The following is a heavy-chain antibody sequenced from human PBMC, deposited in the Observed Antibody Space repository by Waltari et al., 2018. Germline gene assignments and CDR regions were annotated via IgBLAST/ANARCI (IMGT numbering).Heavy chain of an antibody. D-gene: IGHD3-3*01. V-gene: IGHV4-34*01. CDR3: ARRTIFGVGWFDP. Sequence: QVQLQQWGAGLLKPSETLSLTCAVYGGSFSGYYWSWIRQPPGKGLEWIGEINHSGSTNYNPSLKSRVTISVDTSKNQFSLKLSSVTAADTAVYYCARRTIFGVGWFDPWGQGTLVTVSS. CDR1: GGSFSGYY. CDR2: INHSGST. J-gene: IGHJ5*02.